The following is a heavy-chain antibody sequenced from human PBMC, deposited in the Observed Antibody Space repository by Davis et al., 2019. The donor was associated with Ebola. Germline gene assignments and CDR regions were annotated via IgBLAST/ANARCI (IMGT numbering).Heavy chain of an antibody. CDR3: ARAYCSSTSCSYYYYYYMDV. CDR2: IIPIFGTA. D-gene: IGHD2-2*01. Sequence: SVKVSCKASGGTFSSYAISWVRQAPGQGLEWMGGIIPIFGTANYAQKFQGSVTITADESTSTAYMELSSLRSEDTAVYYCARAYCSSTSCSYYYYYYMDVWGKGTTVTVSS. V-gene: IGHV1-69*13. CDR1: GGTFSSYA. J-gene: IGHJ6*03.